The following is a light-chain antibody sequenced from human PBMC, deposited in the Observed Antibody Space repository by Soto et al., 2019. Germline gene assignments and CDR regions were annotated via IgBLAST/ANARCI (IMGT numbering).Light chain of an antibody. CDR2: GAS. Sequence: IVLTQSPGTLSLSPGERATLSCRASRSVSSSYLAWYQQKPGQAPRLLIYGASSMATGIPDRFRGSGSGTDFTLTTSGLEPEDFAVYYCQQYGSSPSWTFGQGSKVEIK. V-gene: IGKV3-20*01. CDR1: RSVSSSY. CDR3: QQYGSSPSWT. J-gene: IGKJ1*01.